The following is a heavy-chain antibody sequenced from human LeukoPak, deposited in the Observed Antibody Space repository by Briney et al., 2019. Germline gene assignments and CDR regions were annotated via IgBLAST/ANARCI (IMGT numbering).Heavy chain of an antibody. J-gene: IGHJ4*02. CDR3: AKDRKMLLRYFDCFDY. Sequence: GGSLRLSCAASGFTFSSYAMSWVRQAPGQGLEWVSGISGSGGSTYYADSVKGRFTISRDNSKNRLYLQMNSLRAEDTAVYYCAKDRKMLLRYFDCFDYWGQGTLVTVSS. CDR2: ISGSGGST. V-gene: IGHV3-23*01. CDR1: GFTFSSYA. D-gene: IGHD3-9*01.